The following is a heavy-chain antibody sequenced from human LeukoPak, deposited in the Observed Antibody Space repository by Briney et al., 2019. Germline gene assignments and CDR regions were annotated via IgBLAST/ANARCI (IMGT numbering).Heavy chain of an antibody. D-gene: IGHD3-3*01. CDR2: INTKTGRT. V-gene: IGHV1-2*02. Sequence: ASVKVSCKTSGYTFTDYYIHWVRQAPGQGLEWMGWINTKTGRTSFARTFQGRVTLTRDPSITKVYMDMAWLTSDDTAIYFCARADFIDAGQYVIAPWGQGTLVTVSS. J-gene: IGHJ5*02. CDR1: GYTFTDYY. CDR3: ARADFIDAGQYVIAP.